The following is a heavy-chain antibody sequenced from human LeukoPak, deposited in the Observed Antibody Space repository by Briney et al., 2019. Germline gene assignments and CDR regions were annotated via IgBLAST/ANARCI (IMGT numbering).Heavy chain of an antibody. Sequence: GGSLRLSCAASGFTFSSYGMHWVRQAPGKGLEWVAFIRYDGSNKYYADSVKGRFTISRDNSKNTLYLQMNSLRAEDTAVYYCANLGYSSPDYWGQGTLVTVSS. CDR2: IRYDGSNK. J-gene: IGHJ4*02. CDR3: ANLGYSSPDY. CDR1: GFTFSSYG. D-gene: IGHD6-13*01. V-gene: IGHV3-30*02.